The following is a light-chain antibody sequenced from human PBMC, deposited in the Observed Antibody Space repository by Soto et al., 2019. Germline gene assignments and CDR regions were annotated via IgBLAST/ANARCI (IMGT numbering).Light chain of an antibody. J-gene: IGKJ1*01. Sequence: DIVLTQSPAKMSMSPGERATLSCRASQSVNSNLAWYQQKAGQSPRLLIYGTSTRATGIPARFSGSGSGTDFTLTISSLQFEDFAVYYCQQYNNWPRTFGQGTKVDIK. CDR3: QQYNNWPRT. V-gene: IGKV3-15*01. CDR1: QSVNSN. CDR2: GTS.